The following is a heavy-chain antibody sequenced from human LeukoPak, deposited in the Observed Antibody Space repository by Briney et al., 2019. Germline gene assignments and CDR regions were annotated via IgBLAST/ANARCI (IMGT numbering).Heavy chain of an antibody. Sequence: GGSLRLSCVGSGFTFSSYSMTWVRQAPGKGLEWVSYISSSSKYLYYADAVKGRFTISRDNAKNSLYLQMDSLRAEDTAVYFCARDLTSGRKSFDYWGQGTVVAVSP. CDR2: ISSSSKYL. J-gene: IGHJ4*02. CDR3: ARDLTSGRKSFDY. D-gene: IGHD6-19*01. CDR1: GFTFSSYS. V-gene: IGHV3-21*01.